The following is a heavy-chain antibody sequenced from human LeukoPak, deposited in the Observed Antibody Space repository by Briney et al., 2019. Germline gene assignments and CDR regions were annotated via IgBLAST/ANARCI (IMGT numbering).Heavy chain of an antibody. V-gene: IGHV4-34*01. CDR2: INDRGTT. CDR1: GGSFTGYF. CDR3: ARDPTTVVTVPYYFDF. J-gene: IGHJ4*02. Sequence: SETLSLTCAVYGGSFTGYFWNWIRQSPGKGLEWIAEINDRGTTNYNPSLKSRVTVSVDTSKNQFSLKLTSVTAADTGVYYCARDPTTVVTVPYYFDFWGQGTPVTASS. D-gene: IGHD4-23*01.